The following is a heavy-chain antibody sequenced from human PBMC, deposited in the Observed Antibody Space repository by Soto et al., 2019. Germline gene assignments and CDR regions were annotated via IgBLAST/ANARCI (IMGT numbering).Heavy chain of an antibody. CDR1: GGSISSSGYY. V-gene: IGHV4-39*01. D-gene: IGHD3-3*01. CDR3: ARRGFWSGYSYYYYGMDV. J-gene: IGHJ6*02. Sequence: SETLSLTCTVSGGSISSSGYYRGWIRQPPGKGLEWIGSIYYSGSTYYNPSLKSRVTISVDTSKDQFSLKLSSVTAADTAVYYCARRGFWSGYSYYYYGMDVWVQGTTVTVSS. CDR2: IYYSGST.